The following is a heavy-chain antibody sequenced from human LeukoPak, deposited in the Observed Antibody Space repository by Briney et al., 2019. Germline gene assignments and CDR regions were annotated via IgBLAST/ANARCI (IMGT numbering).Heavy chain of an antibody. Sequence: ASVKVSCKASGYTFTSYYMHWVRQAPGQGLEWMGIINPSGGSTSYAQKFQGRVTMTRDTSTSTVYMELSSLRSEDTAVYYCASLYCTNGVCPNNWFDPWGQGTLVTVSS. D-gene: IGHD2-8*01. J-gene: IGHJ5*02. CDR2: INPSGGST. CDR3: ASLYCTNGVCPNNWFDP. CDR1: GYTFTSYY. V-gene: IGHV1-46*01.